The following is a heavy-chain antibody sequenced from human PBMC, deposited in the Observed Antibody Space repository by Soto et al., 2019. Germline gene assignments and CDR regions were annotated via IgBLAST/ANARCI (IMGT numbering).Heavy chain of an antibody. V-gene: IGHV1-3*01. CDR2: INAGNGNT. D-gene: IGHD3-9*01. CDR3: AREHYDILTGYRVIDY. CDR1: WYTLPSYA. Sequence: ASVKVSFKASWYTLPSYAMHLVGPAPRQRLEWMGWINAGNGNTKYSQKFQGRVTITRDTSVSTAYMELSSLRSEDTAVYYCAREHYDILTGYRVIDYWGQGTLVTVSS. J-gene: IGHJ4*02.